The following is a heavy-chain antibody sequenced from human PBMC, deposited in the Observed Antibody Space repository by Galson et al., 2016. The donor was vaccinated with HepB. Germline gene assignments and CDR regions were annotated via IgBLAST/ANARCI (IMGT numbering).Heavy chain of an antibody. CDR2: ISSSGGST. D-gene: IGHD5-24*01. J-gene: IGHJ6*03. CDR1: GFTFSSYA. V-gene: IGHV3-23*01. CDR3: ASEPMAYYYMDV. Sequence: SLRLSCAASGFTFSSYAMGWVRQAPGKGLEWLSIISSSGGSTYWADSVKGRFTISRDNSKNTLYLQMDSLRAEDTAVYYCASEPMAYYYMDVWGKGTTVTVSS.